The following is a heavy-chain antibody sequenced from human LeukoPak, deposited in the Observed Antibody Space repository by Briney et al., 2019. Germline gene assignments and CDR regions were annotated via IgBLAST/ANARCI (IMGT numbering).Heavy chain of an antibody. Sequence: SETLTLTCTVSGGSISGFYWSWIRQAAGKGLEWVARFYINGNTTYHPALRSRATMSVDTSNNQFSLKLSSVTAADTAIYYCARGEISTTPFDYSGQGALVTVSS. J-gene: IGHJ4*02. V-gene: IGHV4-4*07. CDR1: GGSISGFY. CDR2: FYINGNT. D-gene: IGHD1-1*01. CDR3: ARGEISTTPFDY.